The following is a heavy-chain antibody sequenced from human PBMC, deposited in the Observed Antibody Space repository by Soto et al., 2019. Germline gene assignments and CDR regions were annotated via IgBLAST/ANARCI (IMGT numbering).Heavy chain of an antibody. CDR1: GFTFSSYA. Sequence: PGGSLRLSCAASGFTFSSYAMSWVRQAPGKGLEWVSAISGSGGSTYYADSVKGRFTISRDNSKNTLYLQMNSLRAEDTAVCYCANAESTIFGVVYPPFQHWGQGTLVTVSS. CDR3: ANAESTIFGVVYPPFQH. D-gene: IGHD3-3*01. V-gene: IGHV3-23*01. J-gene: IGHJ1*01. CDR2: ISGSGGST.